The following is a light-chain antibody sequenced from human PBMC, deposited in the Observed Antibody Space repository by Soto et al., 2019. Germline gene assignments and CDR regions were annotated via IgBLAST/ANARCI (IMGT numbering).Light chain of an antibody. CDR3: TSYTASTTVV. CDR1: SSDVGAYNY. J-gene: IGLJ1*01. CDR2: EVR. Sequence: QSALTQPASVSGSPGQAITISCTGTSSDVGAYNYVSWYQQYAGKAPKLMIYEVRNRPSGVSNRLSGSKSGNTASLTISGLQAEDEADYYCTSYTASTTVVFGTGTKVTVL. V-gene: IGLV2-14*01.